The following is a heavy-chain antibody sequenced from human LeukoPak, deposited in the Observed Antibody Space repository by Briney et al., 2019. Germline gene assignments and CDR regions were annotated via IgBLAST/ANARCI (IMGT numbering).Heavy chain of an antibody. CDR2: IYHKGDT. CDR1: GASMNSHY. D-gene: IGHD3-22*01. V-gene: IGHV4-59*11. Sequence: SETLSLTCSVSGASMNSHYWSWIRQPPGKGLEWIGYIYHKGDTSYNPSLHSRVTLSVDTSKSQFSLKLRSVTAADSAIYYCAREYSSPHEFQHYFDLWGQGIAVTVSS. CDR3: AREYSSPHEFQHYFDL. J-gene: IGHJ4*02.